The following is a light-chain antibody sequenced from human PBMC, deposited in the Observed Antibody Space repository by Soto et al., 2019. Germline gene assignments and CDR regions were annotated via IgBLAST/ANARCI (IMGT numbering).Light chain of an antibody. J-gene: IGLJ2*01. CDR1: SGDIGGYNY. Sequence: QSALTQPASVSGSPGQSITISCTGTSGDIGGYNYVFWYQQHPGKPPKLLISEVTNRPSGVSNRFSGSKSGNTASLTISGLQAEDEADYYCSSYTTNITPVVFGGGTKLTVL. CDR2: EVT. V-gene: IGLV2-14*01. CDR3: SSYTTNITPVV.